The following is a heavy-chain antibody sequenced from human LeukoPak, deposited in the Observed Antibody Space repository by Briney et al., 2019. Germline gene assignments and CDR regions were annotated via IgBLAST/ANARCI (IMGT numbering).Heavy chain of an antibody. CDR1: GYTFTGYY. J-gene: IGHJ4*02. Sequence: ASVKVSCKASGYTFTGYYMHWVRQAPGQGLEWMGWINPNSGGTNYAQKFQGRVTMTRDTSISTAYMELSRLRSDDAAVYYCARERYSGSYWGYWGQGTLVTVSS. CDR2: INPNSGGT. CDR3: ARERYSGSYWGY. D-gene: IGHD1-26*01. V-gene: IGHV1-2*02.